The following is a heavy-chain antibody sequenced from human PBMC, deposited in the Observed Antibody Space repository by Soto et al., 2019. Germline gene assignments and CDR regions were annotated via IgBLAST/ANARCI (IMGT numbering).Heavy chain of an antibody. J-gene: IGHJ4*02. CDR1: GFTLGRYW. Sequence: GGALRLFCAASGFTLGRYWMHWVRQAPGNGLVWVSRINDYGTTINYAESVEGRFTISRDDAKSEVYLQMNNLRAEDTAVYYCARGGLEPFDDWGQGALVTVSS. CDR2: INDYGTTI. V-gene: IGHV3-74*01. CDR3: ARGGLEPFDD. D-gene: IGHD1-1*01.